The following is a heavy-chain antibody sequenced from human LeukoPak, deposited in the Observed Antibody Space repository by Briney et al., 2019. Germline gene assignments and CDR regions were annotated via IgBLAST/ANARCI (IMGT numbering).Heavy chain of an antibody. Sequence: GGSLRLSCAASGFNFSSYWMHWVRQAPGKGLVWVPRINSDGSSTSYADSVKGRFTTSRDNAKNTLYLQMNSLRAEDTAVYYCARRAVAGTSWFDPWGQGTLVTVSS. CDR1: GFNFSSYW. CDR2: INSDGSST. V-gene: IGHV3-74*01. D-gene: IGHD6-19*01. CDR3: ARRAVAGTSWFDP. J-gene: IGHJ5*02.